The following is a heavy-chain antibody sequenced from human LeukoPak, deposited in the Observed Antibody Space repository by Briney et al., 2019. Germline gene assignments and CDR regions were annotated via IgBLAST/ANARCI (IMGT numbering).Heavy chain of an antibody. V-gene: IGHV1-18*01. CDR3: ARDVLEFGYCSSTSCYNVWFDP. J-gene: IGHJ5*02. CDR1: GYTFTSYG. CDR2: ISAYNGNT. Sequence: ASVKVSCKASGYTFTSYGISWVRQAPGQGLEWMGWISAYNGNTNYAQKLQGRVTMTTDTSTSTAYMELRSLRSDDTAVYYCARDVLEFGYCSSTSCYNVWFDPWGQGTLVSVSS. D-gene: IGHD2-2*02.